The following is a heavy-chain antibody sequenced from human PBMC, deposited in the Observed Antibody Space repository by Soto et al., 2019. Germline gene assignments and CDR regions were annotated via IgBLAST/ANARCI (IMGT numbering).Heavy chain of an antibody. CDR3: ARGPLVVLNYFES. CDR1: GGTFRNYP. Sequence: QVQLVQSGTEVKKPGSSVKVSCKASGGTFRNYPINWVRQAPGQGLEWMGSIFTLTGIPDYAQNFQARLTISADKSTSTAYMELSSLTSDDTAMYFCARGPLVVLNYFESWGQGTLVTVSS. V-gene: IGHV1-69*02. CDR2: IFTLTGIP. J-gene: IGHJ4*02.